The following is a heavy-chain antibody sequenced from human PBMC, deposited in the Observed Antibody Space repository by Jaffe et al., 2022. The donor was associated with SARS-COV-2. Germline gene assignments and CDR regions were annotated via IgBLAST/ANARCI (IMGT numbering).Heavy chain of an antibody. V-gene: IGHV1-8*01. CDR3: ARGPSPELLWFGELPQYYFDY. CDR2: MNPNSGNT. D-gene: IGHD3-10*01. J-gene: IGHJ4*02. CDR1: GYTFTSYD. Sequence: QVQLVQSGAEVKKPGASVKVSCKASGYTFTSYDINWVRQATGQGLEWMGWMNPNSGNTGYAQKFQGRVTMTRNTSISTAYMELSSLRSEDTAVYYCARGPSPELLWFGELPQYYFDYWGQGTLVTVSS.